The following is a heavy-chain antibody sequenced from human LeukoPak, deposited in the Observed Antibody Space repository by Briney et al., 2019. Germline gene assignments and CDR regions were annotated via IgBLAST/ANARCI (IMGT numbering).Heavy chain of an antibody. CDR3: ARELTMVRGSFDY. Sequence: GGSLRLSCAASGFTFSSYSMNWVRQAPGKGLEWVSSISSSSSYIYYADSVKGRLTISRDNAKNSLYLQMNSLRAEDTAVYYCARELTMVRGSFDYWGQGTLVTVSS. J-gene: IGHJ4*02. CDR1: GFTFSSYS. D-gene: IGHD3-10*01. V-gene: IGHV3-21*01. CDR2: ISSSSSYI.